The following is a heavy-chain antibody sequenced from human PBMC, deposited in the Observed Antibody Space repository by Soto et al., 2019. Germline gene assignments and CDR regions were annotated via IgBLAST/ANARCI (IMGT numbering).Heavy chain of an antibody. CDR1: AFPFSTYG. CDR3: AKGSKAGDGYNSVDYYYYGMDV. J-gene: IGHJ6*02. Sequence: QVQLVESGGGVVQPVTSLRLSCAASAFPFSTYGMHWVRQAPGKGLEWLAVISYDGNYKYYADSVKGRFTISRDNSKNTLYLQMNSLRAEDTAVYYCAKGSKAGDGYNSVDYYYYGMDVWGQGTTVTVSS. V-gene: IGHV3-30*18. CDR2: ISYDGNYK. D-gene: IGHD5-12*01.